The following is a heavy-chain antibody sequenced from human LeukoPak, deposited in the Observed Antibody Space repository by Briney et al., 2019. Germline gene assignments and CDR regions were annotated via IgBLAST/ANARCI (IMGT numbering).Heavy chain of an antibody. D-gene: IGHD3-22*01. CDR1: GGSISSGGYY. J-gene: IGHJ5*02. Sequence: PSETLSLTCTVSGGSISSGGYYWSWIRQHPGKGLEWIGYIYYSGSTYYNPSLKSRVTISVDTSKNQFSLELSSVTAADAAVYYCARDRTDYYDSSGLRWFDPWGQGTLVTVSS. CDR2: IYYSGST. V-gene: IGHV4-31*03. CDR3: ARDRTDYYDSSGLRWFDP.